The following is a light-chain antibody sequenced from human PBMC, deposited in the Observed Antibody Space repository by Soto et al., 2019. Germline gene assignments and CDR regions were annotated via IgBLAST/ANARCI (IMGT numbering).Light chain of an antibody. CDR1: SSDVGLYMY. CDR2: DVY. Sequence: QSVLPQPASVSGSPGQSITISCAGTSSDVGLYMYVSWYQQQPGKDPKLIIYDVYNRPAGVSNRFSGSKSGNTASLTISGFQAEDEAACDCTSYTSTRTPYVFGGGTKVTAL. J-gene: IGLJ1*01. CDR3: TSYTSTRTPYV. V-gene: IGLV2-14*01.